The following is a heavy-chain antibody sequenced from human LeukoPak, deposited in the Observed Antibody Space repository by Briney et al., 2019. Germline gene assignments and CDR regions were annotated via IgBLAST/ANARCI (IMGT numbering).Heavy chain of an antibody. Sequence: GESLKISCKGSGYSFTSYWIGWVRQMPGKGLEWMGIFYPGDSDTRYSPSFQGQVTISADKSISTAYLQWSSLKASDTAVYYCARLMSSSWLDAFDIWGQGTMVTVSS. V-gene: IGHV5-51*01. CDR1: GYSFTSYW. D-gene: IGHD6-13*01. CDR2: FYPGDSDT. J-gene: IGHJ3*02. CDR3: ARLMSSSWLDAFDI.